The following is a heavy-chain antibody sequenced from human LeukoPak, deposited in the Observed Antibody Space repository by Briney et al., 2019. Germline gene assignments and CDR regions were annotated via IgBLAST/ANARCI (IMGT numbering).Heavy chain of an antibody. D-gene: IGHD6-19*01. CDR3: ARSAVTTYSSGWYYFDY. CDR2: IYHSGST. V-gene: IGHV4-30-2*01. J-gene: IGHJ4*02. CDR1: GGSISSGGYS. Sequence: SETLSLTCAVSGGSISSGGYSWSWIRQPPGKGLEWIGYIYHSGSTYYNPSLKSRVTISVDRSKNQFPLKLSSVTAADTAVYYCARSAVTTYSSGWYYFDYWGQGTLVTVSS.